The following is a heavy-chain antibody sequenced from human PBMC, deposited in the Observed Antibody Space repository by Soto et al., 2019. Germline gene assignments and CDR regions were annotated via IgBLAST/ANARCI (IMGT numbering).Heavy chain of an antibody. CDR2: IIPIFGTA. CDR1: GGTFSSYA. V-gene: IGHV1-69*01. D-gene: IGHD3-10*01. Sequence: QVQLVQSGAEVKKPGSSVKVSCKASGGTFSSYAISWVRQAPGQGLEWMGGIIPIFGTANYAQKLQGRVTITADESTSTAYMELSSLRSEDTAVYYCARGRGYYGSGSEADYYYYYGMDVWGQGTTVTVSS. CDR3: ARGRGYYGSGSEADYYYYYGMDV. J-gene: IGHJ6*02.